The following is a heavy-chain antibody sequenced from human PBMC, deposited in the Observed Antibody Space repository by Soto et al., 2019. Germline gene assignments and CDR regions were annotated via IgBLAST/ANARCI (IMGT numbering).Heavy chain of an antibody. Sequence: ASVKVSCKVSGYTLTELSIHWVRQAPGEGLEWMGGFDLENGETIYAQRFQGRVTMTEESSADTPYMELSSLRSEDTAAYYCAIEVRRSNQFDNWGQGTMVTVSS. CDR3: AIEVRRSNQFDN. CDR1: GYTLTELS. J-gene: IGHJ4*02. CDR2: FDLENGET. D-gene: IGHD3-10*01. V-gene: IGHV1-24*01.